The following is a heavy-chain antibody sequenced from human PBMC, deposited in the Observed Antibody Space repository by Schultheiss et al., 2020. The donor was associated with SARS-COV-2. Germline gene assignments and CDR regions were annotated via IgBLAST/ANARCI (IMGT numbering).Heavy chain of an antibody. J-gene: IGHJ6*03. Sequence: SQTLSLTCTVSGGSISSYYWSWIRQPPGKGLEWIGYIYYSGSTNYNPSLKSRVTISVDTSKNQFSLKLSSVTAADTAVYYCARVEGSTRGYYYMDVWGKGTTVTVSS. V-gene: IGHV4-59*08. D-gene: IGHD2-2*01. CDR2: IYYSGST. CDR3: ARVEGSTRGYYYMDV. CDR1: GGSISSYY.